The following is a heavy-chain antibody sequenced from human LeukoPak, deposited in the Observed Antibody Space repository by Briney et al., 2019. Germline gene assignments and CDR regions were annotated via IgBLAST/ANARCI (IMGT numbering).Heavy chain of an antibody. V-gene: IGHV4-39*07. CDR1: GGSISSSSYY. J-gene: IGHJ5*02. D-gene: IGHD3-3*01. CDR2: IYYSGST. CDR3: ARVFWSGYYFNWFDP. Sequence: TASETLSLTCTVSGGSISSSSYYWGWIRQPPGKGLEWIGSIYYSGSTYYNPSLKSRVTISVDTSKNQFSLKLSSVTAADTAVYYCARVFWSGYYFNWFDPWGQGTLVTVSS.